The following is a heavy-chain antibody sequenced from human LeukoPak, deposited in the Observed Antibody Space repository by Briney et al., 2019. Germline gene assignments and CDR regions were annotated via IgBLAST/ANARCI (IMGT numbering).Heavy chain of an antibody. J-gene: IGHJ6*03. D-gene: IGHD3-10*01. CDR3: ARGLRGYMDV. V-gene: IGHV4-34*01. Sequence: SETLSLTCAVYGGSFSGYYWSWIRQPPGKGLEWIGEINHRGSTNYNPSLKSRVTISVDTSKNQFSLKLSSVTAADTAVYYCARGLRGYMDVWGKGTTVTVSS. CDR1: GGSFSGYY. CDR2: INHRGST.